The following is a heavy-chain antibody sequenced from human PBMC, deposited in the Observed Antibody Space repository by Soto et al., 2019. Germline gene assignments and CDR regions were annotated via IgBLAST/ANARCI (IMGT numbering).Heavy chain of an antibody. D-gene: IGHD6-25*01. J-gene: IGHJ3*01. CDR2: INHSGST. CDR1: GGSFSGYY. Sequence: SETLSLTCAVYGGSFSGYYWTWFRQPPGTGLEWIGEINHSGSTNYNPSLKSRVTISVDTSKNQFSLKLTSVTAADTAVYYCAREPKGGPAAGAFDLWGQGTMVTVSS. V-gene: IGHV4-34*01. CDR3: AREPKGGPAAGAFDL.